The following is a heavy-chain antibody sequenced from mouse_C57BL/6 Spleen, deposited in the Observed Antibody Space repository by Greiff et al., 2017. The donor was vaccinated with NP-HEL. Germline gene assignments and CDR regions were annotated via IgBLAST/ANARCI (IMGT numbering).Heavy chain of an antibody. CDR1: GYTFTDYN. CDR3: AREGITTVVEDY. V-gene: IGHV1-22*01. J-gene: IGHJ2*01. CDR2: INPKNGGT. Sequence: VQLQQSGPELVKPGASVKMSCKASGYTFTDYNMHWVKQSHGKSLEWIGYINPKNGGTSYNQKFKGKATLTVNKSSSTAYMELRSLTSEDSAVYYCAREGITTVVEDYWGQGTTLTVSS. D-gene: IGHD1-1*01.